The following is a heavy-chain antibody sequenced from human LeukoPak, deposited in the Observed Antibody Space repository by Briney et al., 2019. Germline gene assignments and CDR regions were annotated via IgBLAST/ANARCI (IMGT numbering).Heavy chain of an antibody. CDR3: ARHRGWLRSPYFDY. Sequence: SETLSLTCAVYGGSFSGYYWSWIRQPPGKGLEWIGEINHSGSTNYNPSLKSRVTISVDTSKNQFSLKLSSVTAADTAVYYCARHRGWLRSPYFDYWGQGTLVTVSS. CDR2: INHSGST. CDR1: GGSFSGYY. V-gene: IGHV4-34*01. D-gene: IGHD5-12*01. J-gene: IGHJ4*02.